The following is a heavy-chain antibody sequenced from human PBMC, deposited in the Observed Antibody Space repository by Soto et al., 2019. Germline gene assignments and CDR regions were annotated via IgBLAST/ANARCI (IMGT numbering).Heavy chain of an antibody. CDR2: IKQDGSEK. V-gene: IGHV3-7*01. CDR3: ARGRGVDV. J-gene: IGHJ6*02. CDR1: GFTFSSYS. Sequence: DVQLVESGGGLVQPGGSLRLSCAASGFTFSSYSMSWVRQAPGKGLEWVANIKQDGSEKYYVDSVKGRFTISRDNAKNSLYLQMNSLRAEDTAVYYCARGRGVDVWGQGTTVTVSS.